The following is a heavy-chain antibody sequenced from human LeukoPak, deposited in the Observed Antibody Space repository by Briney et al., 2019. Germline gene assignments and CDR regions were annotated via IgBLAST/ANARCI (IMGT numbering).Heavy chain of an antibody. CDR2: IVVGSGNT. CDR3: AADHIAAAGAFDP. Sequence: SVKVSCKASGFTFTSSAMQWVRQARGQRLEWIGWIVVGSGNTNYAQKFQERVTITRDMSTSTAYMELSSLRSEDTAVYYCAADHIAAAGAFDPWGQGTLVTVSS. CDR1: GFTFTSSA. D-gene: IGHD6-13*01. J-gene: IGHJ5*02. V-gene: IGHV1-58*02.